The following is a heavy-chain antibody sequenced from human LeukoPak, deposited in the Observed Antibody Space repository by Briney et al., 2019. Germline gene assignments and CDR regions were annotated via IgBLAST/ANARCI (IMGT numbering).Heavy chain of an antibody. CDR2: IYHSGST. V-gene: IGHV4-59*08. D-gene: IGHD3-9*01. CDR3: ARHPFDWLLGPSFDY. Sequence: SETLSLTCTVSGGSISSYYWSWIRQPPGKGLEWIGSIYHSGSTYYNPSLKSRVTISVDTSKNQFSLKLSSVTAADTAVYYCARHPFDWLLGPSFDYWGQGTLVTVSS. CDR1: GGSISSYY. J-gene: IGHJ4*02.